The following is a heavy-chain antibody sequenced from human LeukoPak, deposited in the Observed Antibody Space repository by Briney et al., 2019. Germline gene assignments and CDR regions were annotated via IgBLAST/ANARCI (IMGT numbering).Heavy chain of an antibody. CDR1: GGSISSYY. D-gene: IGHD6-6*01. CDR2: IYTSGST. CDR3: ARGKRQLVYSHFDY. Sequence: SETLSLTCTVSGGSISSYYWSWIRQPAGKGLEWIGRIYTSGSTNYNPSLKSRVTMSVDTPKNQFSLKLSSVTAADTAVYYCARGKRQLVYSHFDYWGQGTLVTVSS. J-gene: IGHJ4*02. V-gene: IGHV4-4*07.